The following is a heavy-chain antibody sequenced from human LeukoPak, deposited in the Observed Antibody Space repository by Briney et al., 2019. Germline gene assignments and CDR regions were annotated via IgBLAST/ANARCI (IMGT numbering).Heavy chain of an antibody. D-gene: IGHD1-7*01. Sequence: GASVKVSRKASGYTFTGYYMHWVRQAPGQGLEWMGWINPNSGGTNYAQKFQGRVTMTRDTSISTAYMELSRLRSDDTAVYYCARDKIRDNWNYRMTGNPWFDPWGQGTLVTVSS. CDR1: GYTFTGYY. J-gene: IGHJ5*02. CDR2: INPNSGGT. V-gene: IGHV1-2*02. CDR3: ARDKIRDNWNYRMTGNPWFDP.